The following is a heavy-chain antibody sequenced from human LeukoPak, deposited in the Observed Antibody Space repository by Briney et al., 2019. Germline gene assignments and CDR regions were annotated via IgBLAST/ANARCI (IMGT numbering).Heavy chain of an antibody. D-gene: IGHD3-3*01. Sequence: SETLSLTCTVSGGSISGSSYYWGWIRQPPGKGLEWIGSIYYSGSTYYNPSLKSRVTISVDTSKNQFSLKLSSVTAADTAVYYCARGHTDYDFWSGYSREFDYWGQGTLVTVSS. CDR1: GGSISGSSYY. CDR3: ARGHTDYDFWSGYSREFDY. CDR2: IYYSGST. V-gene: IGHV4-39*07. J-gene: IGHJ4*02.